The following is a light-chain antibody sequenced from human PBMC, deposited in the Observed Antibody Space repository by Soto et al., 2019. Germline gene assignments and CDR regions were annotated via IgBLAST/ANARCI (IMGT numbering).Light chain of an antibody. CDR3: QQYGDLPWT. CDR2: GES. V-gene: IGKV3-20*01. Sequence: ALTQSPGTLSSSPGERATLSCRASQSVSSNYLAWYQQKPGQAPRLLIYGESSRATGIPDRFSGSGSGTDLNLTIDRLESEDFAVYFCQQYGDLPWTCGQGTKVDIK. J-gene: IGKJ1*01. CDR1: QSVSSNY.